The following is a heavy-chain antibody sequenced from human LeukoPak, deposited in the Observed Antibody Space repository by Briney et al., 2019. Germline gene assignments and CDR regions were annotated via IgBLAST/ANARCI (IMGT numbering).Heavy chain of an antibody. CDR2: ISSSSSYI. D-gene: IGHD3-3*01. CDR1: GFTFSSYS. J-gene: IGHJ5*02. CDR3: AKSYDFWSGSNWFDP. V-gene: IGHV3-21*01. Sequence: GGSLRLSCAASGFTFSSYSMNWVRQAPGKGLEWVSSISSSSSYIYYADSVKGRFTISRDNAKNSLYLQMNSLRAEDTAVYYCAKSYDFWSGSNWFDPWGQGTLVTVSS.